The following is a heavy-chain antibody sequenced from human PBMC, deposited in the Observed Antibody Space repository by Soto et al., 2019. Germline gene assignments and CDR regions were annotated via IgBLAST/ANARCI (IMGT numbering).Heavy chain of an antibody. Sequence: SETLSLTCAVYGGSFSGYYWSWIRQPPGKGLEWIGEINHSGSTNYNPSLKSRVTISVDTSKNQFSLKLSSVTAADTAVYYCARVGVATPGNYFDYWGQGTLVTVSS. J-gene: IGHJ4*02. CDR2: INHSGST. CDR1: GGSFSGYY. D-gene: IGHD5-12*01. V-gene: IGHV4-34*01. CDR3: ARVGVATPGNYFDY.